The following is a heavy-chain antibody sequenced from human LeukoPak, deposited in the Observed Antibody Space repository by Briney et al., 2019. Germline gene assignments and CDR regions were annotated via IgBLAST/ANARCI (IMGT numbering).Heavy chain of an antibody. J-gene: IGHJ4*02. CDR3: ARNEYDSSGYYYDY. D-gene: IGHD3-22*01. CDR2: ISSSGSTI. V-gene: IGHV3-11*01. CDR1: GFAFSDYY. Sequence: GGSLRLSCAASGFAFSDYYMSWIRQAPGKGLEWVSYISSSGSTIYYADSVKGRFTISRDNAKNSLYLQMNSLRAEDTAVYYCARNEYDSSGYYYDYWGQGTLVTVSS.